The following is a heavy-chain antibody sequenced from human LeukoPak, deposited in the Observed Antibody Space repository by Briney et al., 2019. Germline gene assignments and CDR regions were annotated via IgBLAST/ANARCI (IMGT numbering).Heavy chain of an antibody. V-gene: IGHV3-53*01. CDR3: AIGTTPGQI. Sequence: GGSLRLSCAASGFTVSSKYMSWVRQAPGKRLEWVSLIYIAGSTYYADSVKGRFTNSRDNSQSTLHLQMNGLRAEDTAVYYCAIGTTPGQIWGQGTLLTVSS. CDR2: IYIAGST. J-gene: IGHJ4*02. CDR1: GFTVSSKY. D-gene: IGHD1-1*01.